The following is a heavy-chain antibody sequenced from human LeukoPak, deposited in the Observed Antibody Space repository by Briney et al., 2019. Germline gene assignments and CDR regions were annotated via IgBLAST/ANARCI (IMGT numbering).Heavy chain of an antibody. CDR2: INHSGST. Sequence: SETLSLTCAVYGGSFSGYYWSWIRQPPGKGLEWIGEINHSGSTNYNPSLKSRVTISVDTSKNQFSLKLSSVTAADTAVYYCARGRLRAGADYWGRGTLVTVSS. V-gene: IGHV4-34*01. CDR3: ARGRLRAGADY. D-gene: IGHD5/OR15-5a*01. J-gene: IGHJ4*02. CDR1: GGSFSGYY.